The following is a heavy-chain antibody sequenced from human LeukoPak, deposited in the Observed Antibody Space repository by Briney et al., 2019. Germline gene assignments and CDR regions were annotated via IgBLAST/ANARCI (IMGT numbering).Heavy chain of an antibody. Sequence: GGSLRLSCAASGFTFSSYSMNWVRQAPGKGLEWVSSISSSSSYIYYADSVKGRFTISRDNANNSLYLQMNSLRAEDTAVYYCARTIGIAAAGFDYWGQGTLVTVSS. V-gene: IGHV3-21*01. D-gene: IGHD6-13*01. J-gene: IGHJ4*02. CDR3: ARTIGIAAAGFDY. CDR2: ISSSSSYI. CDR1: GFTFSSYS.